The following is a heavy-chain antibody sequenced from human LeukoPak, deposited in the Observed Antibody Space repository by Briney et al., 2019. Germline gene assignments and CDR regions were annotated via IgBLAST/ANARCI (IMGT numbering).Heavy chain of an antibody. V-gene: IGHV3-23*01. D-gene: IGHD5-12*01. J-gene: IGHJ6*03. Sequence: PGGSLRPSCAASGFTFSSYAMSWVRQAPGKGLEWVSAISGSGGSTYYADSVKGRFTISRDNSKNMLYLQMNSLRAEDTAVYYCAKGQMATIFYYMDVWGKGTTVTVSS. CDR1: GFTFSSYA. CDR2: ISGSGGST. CDR3: AKGQMATIFYYMDV.